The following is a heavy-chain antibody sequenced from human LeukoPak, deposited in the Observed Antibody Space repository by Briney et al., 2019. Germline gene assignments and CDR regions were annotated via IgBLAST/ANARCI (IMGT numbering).Heavy chain of an antibody. CDR3: AKGGSRGATPYYFDY. Sequence: PGGSLRLSCAASGFTFSSYAMSWVRQAPGKGLEWVSAISDSGGNTYYADSVKGRFTISRDKSKNTLYLQMNSLRAEDTAVYFCAKGGSRGATPYYFDYWGQGTLVTVSS. J-gene: IGHJ4*02. CDR2: ISDSGGNT. CDR1: GFTFSSYA. V-gene: IGHV3-23*01. D-gene: IGHD1-26*01.